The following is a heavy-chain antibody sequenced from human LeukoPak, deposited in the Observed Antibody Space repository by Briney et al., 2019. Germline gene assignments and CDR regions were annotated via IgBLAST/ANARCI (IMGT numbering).Heavy chain of an antibody. CDR2: IIPIFGTA. CDR1: GGTFSNYA. Sequence: GASVKVSCKASGGTFSNYAISWVRQAPGQGLERMGGIIPIFGTASYAQKFQGRVTMTRDMSTSTVYMELSSLRSEDTAVYYCARDGGYCGGDCLGIYYYYYMDVWGKGTTVTVSS. J-gene: IGHJ6*03. V-gene: IGHV1-69*05. D-gene: IGHD2-21*02. CDR3: ARDGGYCGGDCLGIYYYYYMDV.